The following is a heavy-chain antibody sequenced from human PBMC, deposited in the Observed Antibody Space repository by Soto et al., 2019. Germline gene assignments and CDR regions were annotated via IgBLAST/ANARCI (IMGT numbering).Heavy chain of an antibody. CDR1: GGSISSSNW. J-gene: IGHJ5*02. CDR2: IYHSGST. V-gene: IGHV4-4*02. D-gene: IGHD6-13*01. Sequence: QVQLQESGPGLVKPSGTLSLTCAVSGGSISSSNWWSWVRQPPGKGLEWIGEIYHSGSTNYNPSLKCRFTISVDKSKNQFSLRLGSVTAADTAVYYCARGGYSSSWYWFYHWGQGSLVTVSS. CDR3: ARGGYSSSWYWFYH.